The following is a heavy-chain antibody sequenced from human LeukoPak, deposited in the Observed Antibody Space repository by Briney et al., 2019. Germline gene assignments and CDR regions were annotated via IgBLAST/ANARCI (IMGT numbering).Heavy chain of an antibody. CDR1: GFTFSSYA. V-gene: IGHV3-23*01. J-gene: IGHJ4*02. D-gene: IGHD3-16*01. Sequence: PGGSLRLSCAASGFTFSSYAMSWVRQAPGKGLEWVSAISGSGGSTYYADSVKGRFTISRDNAKNALYLQMNSLRAEDTAVYYCARVANYDYVWGSYPTAGVDYWGQGTLVTVSS. CDR3: ARVANYDYVWGSYPTAGVDY. CDR2: ISGSGGST.